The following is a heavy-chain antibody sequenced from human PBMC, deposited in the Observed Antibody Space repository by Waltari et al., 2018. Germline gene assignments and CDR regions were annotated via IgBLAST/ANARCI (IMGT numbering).Heavy chain of an antibody. D-gene: IGHD2-21*02. J-gene: IGHJ6*03. CDR2: ISYSGIT. CDR3: VRGCAGGACYSDTYYSMDV. V-gene: IGHV4-59*04. CDR1: GGSINNYY. Sequence: QVQLQESGPGLVKPSETLSLTCTVSGGSINNYYWSWIRQPPGNRLEWIGYISYSGITDYTSPLESRVTMSVDTSRSQFSLKLRSVTDADTATYYCVRGCAGGACYSDTYYSMDVWGKGTTVTVSS.